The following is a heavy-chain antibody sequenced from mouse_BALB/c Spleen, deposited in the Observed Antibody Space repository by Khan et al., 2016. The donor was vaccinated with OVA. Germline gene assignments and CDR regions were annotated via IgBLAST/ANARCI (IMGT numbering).Heavy chain of an antibody. V-gene: IGHV3-2*02. Sequence: EVQLQESGPGLVKPSQSLSLTCTVTGYSITSGYGWNWIRQFPGNKLEWRGYKSYSGSTNYNPSLKSRISITLDTSKNQFFLQLNSVTTEDTATYYCARTASIKYWGQGTTLTVSS. J-gene: IGHJ2*01. CDR1: GYSITSGYG. D-gene: IGHD1-2*01. CDR3: ARTASIKY. CDR2: KSYSGST.